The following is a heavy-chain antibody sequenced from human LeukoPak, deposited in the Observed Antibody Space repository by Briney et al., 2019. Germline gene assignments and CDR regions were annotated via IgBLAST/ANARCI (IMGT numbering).Heavy chain of an antibody. CDR1: GFSFSTYA. CDR3: AKDDWGFDY. Sequence: PGGSLRLSCAASGFSFSTYAMSWVRQAPGKGLEWVSAIRGSGGGTYYADSVKGRFTISRDNSKNTLYLQMNSLRAEDTAVYYCAKDDWGFDYWGQGTLVTVSS. V-gene: IGHV3-23*01. J-gene: IGHJ4*02. D-gene: IGHD7-27*01. CDR2: IRGSGGGT.